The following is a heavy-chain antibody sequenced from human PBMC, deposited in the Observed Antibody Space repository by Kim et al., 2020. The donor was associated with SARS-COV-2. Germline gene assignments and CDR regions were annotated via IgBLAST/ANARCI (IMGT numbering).Heavy chain of an antibody. Sequence: SETLSLTCTVSGDSITNYYWNWIRQPPGRGLEWIGYMFHSEGTHYNPSFQSRVTISVDLSKNQFSLHLRSVTAADTAVYYCARRICSVHSCGQGNWLDPWGQGALVTVSS. J-gene: IGHJ5*02. D-gene: IGHD2-2*01. CDR1: GDSITNYY. CDR2: MFHSEGT. V-gene: IGHV4-59*08. CDR3: ARRICSVHSCGQGNWLDP.